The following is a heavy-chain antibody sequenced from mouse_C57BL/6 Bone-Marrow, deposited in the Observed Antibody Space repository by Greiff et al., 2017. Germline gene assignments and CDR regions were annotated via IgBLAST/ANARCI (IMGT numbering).Heavy chain of an antibody. CDR3: TTEAGYLFDY. CDR2: IDPENGDT. CDR1: GFNIKDDY. V-gene: IGHV14-4*01. D-gene: IGHD2-2*01. J-gene: IGHJ2*01. Sequence: EVQVVESGAELVRPGASVKLSCTASGFNIKDDYMHWVKQRPEQGLEWIGWIDPENGDTEYASKFQGKATITADTSSNTAYLQLSSLTSEDTAVYYCTTEAGYLFDYWGKGTTLTVSS.